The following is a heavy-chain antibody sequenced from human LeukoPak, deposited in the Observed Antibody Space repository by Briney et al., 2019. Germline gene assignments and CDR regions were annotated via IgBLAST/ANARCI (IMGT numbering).Heavy chain of an antibody. CDR1: GFTFSSYA. D-gene: IGHD6-13*01. CDR3: AYARYSSSWYGGFDY. V-gene: IGHV3-23*01. Sequence: GGSLRLSCAASGFTFSSYAMSWVRQAPGKGLEWVSAISGSGGSTYYADSVKGRFTISRDNSKDTLYLQMNSLRAEDTAVYYCAYARYSSSWYGGFDYWGQGTLVTVSS. J-gene: IGHJ4*02. CDR2: ISGSGGST.